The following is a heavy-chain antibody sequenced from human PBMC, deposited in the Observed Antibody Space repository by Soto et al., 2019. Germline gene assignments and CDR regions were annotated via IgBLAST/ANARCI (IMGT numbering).Heavy chain of an antibody. V-gene: IGHV3-30-3*01. Sequence: GESLKISCAASGFTFSSYAMHWVRQAPGKGLEWVAVISYDGSNKYYADSVKGRFTISRDNSKNTLYLQMNSLRAEDTAVYYCATRGTVGRSYYYYGMDVWGQGTTVTVSS. CDR3: ATRGTVGRSYYYYGMDV. J-gene: IGHJ6*02. CDR1: GFTFSSYA. CDR2: ISYDGSNK. D-gene: IGHD1-1*01.